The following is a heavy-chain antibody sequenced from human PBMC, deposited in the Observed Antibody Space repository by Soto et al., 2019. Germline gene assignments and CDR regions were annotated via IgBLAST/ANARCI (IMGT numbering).Heavy chain of an antibody. D-gene: IGHD3-10*01. CDR1: GFTFSDHY. CDR3: VRDSGRGFYFDY. J-gene: IGHJ4*02. V-gene: IGHV3-72*01. CDR2: FRNRPNSYTT. Sequence: EVQLVESGGGLVQPGGSLRLSCAASGFTFSDHYMDWVRQAPGKGLEWVGRFRNRPNSYTTQYAASVKGRFAVLRDDSENLVYLQMNDLKTEDTAVYYCVRDSGRGFYFDYWGQGAQVTVSS.